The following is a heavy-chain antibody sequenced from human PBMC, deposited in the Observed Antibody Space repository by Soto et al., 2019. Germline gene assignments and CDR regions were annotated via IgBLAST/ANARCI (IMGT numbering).Heavy chain of an antibody. CDR3: AKDRITIFGVVSGGMDV. D-gene: IGHD3-3*01. CDR1: GFTFSSYG. Sequence: GGSLRLSCGASGFTFSSYGMHWVRQAPGKGLEWVAVISYDGSNKYYADSVKGRFTISRDNSKNTLYLQMNSLRAEDTAVYYCAKDRITIFGVVSGGMDVWGQGTTVTV. CDR2: ISYDGSNK. V-gene: IGHV3-30*18. J-gene: IGHJ6*02.